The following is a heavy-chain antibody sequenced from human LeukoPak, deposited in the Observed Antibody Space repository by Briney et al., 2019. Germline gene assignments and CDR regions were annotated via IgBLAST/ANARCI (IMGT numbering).Heavy chain of an antibody. V-gene: IGHV1-69*06. CDR3: ARDVPYSSSPYDAFDI. CDR1: GDTFTDYY. Sequence: SVKVSCKASGDTFTDYYMHWVRQAPGQGLEWIGGIIPIFGTANYAHNFQGRVTITADKSTSTAYMELSSLRSEDTAVYYCARDVPYSSSPYDAFDIWGQGTMVTVSS. J-gene: IGHJ3*02. D-gene: IGHD6-13*01. CDR2: IIPIFGTA.